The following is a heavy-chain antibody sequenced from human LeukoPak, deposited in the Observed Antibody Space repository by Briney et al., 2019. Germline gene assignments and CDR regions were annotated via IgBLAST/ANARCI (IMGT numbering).Heavy chain of an antibody. CDR1: GFTVSSNY. D-gene: IGHD5-18*01. J-gene: IGHJ5*02. V-gene: IGHV3-66*01. CDR3: ASAVTAMGEYLFDP. Sequence: PGGSLRLFCAASGFTVSSNYMSWVRQAPGEGLEWISVIYSGGSTYYADSVKGRFTISRDNSKNTLYLQMNSLRAEDTAVYYCASAVTAMGEYLFDPWGQGTLVTVSS. CDR2: IYSGGST.